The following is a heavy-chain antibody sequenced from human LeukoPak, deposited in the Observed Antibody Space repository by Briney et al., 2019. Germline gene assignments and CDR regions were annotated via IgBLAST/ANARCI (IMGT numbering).Heavy chain of an antibody. D-gene: IGHD2-15*01. CDR2: ISTTGGKT. CDR1: GFTFGSYT. V-gene: IGHV3-23*01. CDR3: AKDRVPDGIWSVDL. Sequence: GGSLRLSCAASGFTFGSYTMNWVRQAPGKGLDWVSGISTTGGKTYYADSVMGRFTISRDNSRNILYLQMNSLRADDTALYYCAKDRVPDGIWSVDLWGRGALVTVSS. J-gene: IGHJ5*02.